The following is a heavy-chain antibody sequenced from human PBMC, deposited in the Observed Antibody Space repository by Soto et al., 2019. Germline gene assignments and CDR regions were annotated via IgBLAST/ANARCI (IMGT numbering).Heavy chain of an antibody. J-gene: IGHJ6*02. Sequence: PGGSLRLSCAASGFTFDDNAMHWVRQAPGKGLEWVSGINWNSGSIGYVDSVKGRFTIARDNAKNSLYLQMNSLRVDDTALYYCVNDMGGDYYYYGMDVWGQGTTVTVSS. CDR3: VNDMGGDYYYYGMDV. D-gene: IGHD3-16*01. V-gene: IGHV3-9*01. CDR2: INWNSGSI. CDR1: GFTFDDNA.